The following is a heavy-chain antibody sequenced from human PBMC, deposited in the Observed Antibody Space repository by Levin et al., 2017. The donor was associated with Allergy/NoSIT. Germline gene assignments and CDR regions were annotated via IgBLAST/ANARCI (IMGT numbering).Heavy chain of an antibody. D-gene: IGHD3-3*01. Sequence: GGSLRLSCAASGFTFSSYAMHWVRQAPGKGLEWVAVISYDGSNKYYADSVKGRFTISRDNSKNTLYLQMNSLRAEDTAVYYCARGGFWSGLDYWGQGTLVTVSS. CDR2: ISYDGSNK. CDR3: ARGGFWSGLDY. CDR1: GFTFSSYA. V-gene: IGHV3-30-3*01. J-gene: IGHJ4*02.